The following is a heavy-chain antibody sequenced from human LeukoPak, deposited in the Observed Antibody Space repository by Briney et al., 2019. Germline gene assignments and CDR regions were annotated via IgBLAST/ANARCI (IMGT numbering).Heavy chain of an antibody. D-gene: IGHD5-18*01. V-gene: IGHV3-23*01. J-gene: IGHJ5*02. Sequence: GGSLGLSCEASGLTVSAFVMNWVRQPPGKALEWVSGISGSGESTYYAGSVKGRFTISRDNSKNTLYLQMNSLRAEDTAVYYCAKGQARGYSYGYPYDWFGRWGQGTLVTVSS. CDR3: AKGQARGYSYGYPYDWFGR. CDR2: ISGSGEST. CDR1: GLTVSAFV.